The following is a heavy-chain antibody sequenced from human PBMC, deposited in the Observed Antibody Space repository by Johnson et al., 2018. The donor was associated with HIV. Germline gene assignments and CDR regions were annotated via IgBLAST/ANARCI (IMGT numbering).Heavy chain of an antibody. Sequence: VQLVESGGGLVQPGGSRRLSCAASGFIFSVYWMTWVRQAPGKGLEWVANIKQDGSEKYYVESVKDRFTISRDNAKNSLYLQMNSLRAEDTALYYCARVMAGSSGYRAFDIWGQGTMVTVSS. CDR1: GFIFSVYW. J-gene: IGHJ3*02. CDR3: ARVMAGSSGYRAFDI. D-gene: IGHD3-22*01. V-gene: IGHV3-7*01. CDR2: IKQDGSEK.